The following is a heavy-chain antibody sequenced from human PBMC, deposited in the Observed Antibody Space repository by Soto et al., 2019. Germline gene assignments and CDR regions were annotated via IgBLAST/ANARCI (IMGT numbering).Heavy chain of an antibody. J-gene: IGHJ5*02. CDR1: GGSFSGYY. CDR3: ARESIVVVPADQRYNWFEP. V-gene: IGHV4-34*01. Sequence: SETLSLTCAVYGGSFSGYYWSWIRQPPGKGLEWIGEINHSGSTNYNPSLKSRVTISVDTSKNQFSLKLSSVTAADTAVYYCARESIVVVPADQRYNWFEPWGQGTLVTVSS. D-gene: IGHD2-2*01. CDR2: INHSGST.